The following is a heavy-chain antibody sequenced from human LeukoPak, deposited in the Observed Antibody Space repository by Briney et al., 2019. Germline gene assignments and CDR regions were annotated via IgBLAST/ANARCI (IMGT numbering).Heavy chain of an antibody. CDR1: GYTFSSYD. D-gene: IGHD4-17*01. CDR2: MNPHSGKT. Sequence: ASVKVSCKASGYTFSSYDINWVRQATGQGLEWMGWMNPHSGKTGYAQNFQGRVTMTRDTSISTAYMELSSLRSEDTAAYYCARLSSHYGDCKVDPWGQGTLVTVSS. J-gene: IGHJ5*02. V-gene: IGHV1-8*01. CDR3: ARLSSHYGDCKVDP.